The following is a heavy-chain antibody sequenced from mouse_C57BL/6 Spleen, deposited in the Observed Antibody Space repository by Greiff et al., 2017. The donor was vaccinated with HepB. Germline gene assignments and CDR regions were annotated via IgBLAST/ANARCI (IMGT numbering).Heavy chain of an antibody. CDR3: TTGYYGSKVAY. V-gene: IGHV14-4*01. CDR1: GFNIKDDY. J-gene: IGHJ3*01. CDR2: IDPENGDT. Sequence: EVKVVESGAELVRPGASVKLSCTASGFNIKDDYMHWVKQRPEQGLEWIGWIDPENGDTEYASKFQGKATITADTSSNTAYLQLSSLTSEDTAVYYCTTGYYGSKVAYWGQGTLVTVSA. D-gene: IGHD2-2*01.